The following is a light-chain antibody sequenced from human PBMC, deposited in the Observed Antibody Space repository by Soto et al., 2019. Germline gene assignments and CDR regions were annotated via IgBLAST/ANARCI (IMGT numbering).Light chain of an antibody. CDR1: RSLVHSDGNIY. CDR2: QVS. Sequence: EVVLTQSPLSLSVTLGQPASIYCGSSRSLVHSDGNIYLIWFQQRPGQSPRRLIYQVSNRDSGVPDRFSGSGSVTDFTLKISRVEAEDVGVYYCLQATHWPHTFGQETKVDIK. V-gene: IGKV2-30*02. J-gene: IGKJ2*01. CDR3: LQATHWPHT.